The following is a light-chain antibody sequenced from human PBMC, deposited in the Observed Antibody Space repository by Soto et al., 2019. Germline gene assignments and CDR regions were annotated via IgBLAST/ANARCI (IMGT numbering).Light chain of an antibody. J-gene: IGKJ2*01. V-gene: IGKV1-39*01. Sequence: DIQMTQSPSSLPASVGDRVTLTCRASQSISTYLNWYQQKPGKAPKLLIYAASSLQSGVPSRLSGSGSGTDFTLTISSLQPEDFATYYCQQSYPIPYTCGRGTRLEIK. CDR1: QSISTY. CDR3: QQSYPIPYT. CDR2: AAS.